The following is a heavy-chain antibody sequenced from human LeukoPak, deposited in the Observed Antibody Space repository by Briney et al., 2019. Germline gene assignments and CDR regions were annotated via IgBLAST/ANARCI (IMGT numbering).Heavy chain of an antibody. D-gene: IGHD1-14*01. J-gene: IGHJ3*02. CDR3: ARRAGGGYNGADAFDI. V-gene: IGHV3-23*01. Sequence: QPGGSLRLSCAASGFTFSDYYMSWVRQAPGKGLEWVSGISGSGGTTYYADSVKGRFTISRDNSKNTVYLQMNSLRVEDTAVHYCARRAGGGYNGADAFDIWGQGTMVTVSS. CDR1: GFTFSDYY. CDR2: ISGSGGTT.